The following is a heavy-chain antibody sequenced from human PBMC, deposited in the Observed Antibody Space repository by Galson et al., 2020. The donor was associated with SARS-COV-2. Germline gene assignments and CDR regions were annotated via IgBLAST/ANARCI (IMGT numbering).Heavy chain of an antibody. CDR1: GFTFSSYG. CDR3: AKDGGYSYGSDYYYYGMDV. J-gene: IGHJ6*02. CDR2: IWYDGSNN. V-gene: IGHV3-33*06. Sequence: GGSLRLSCAAYGFTFSSYGMHWVRQAPGKGLEWVAVIWYDGSNNYYADSVKGRFTISRDNSKNTLYLQMNSLRAEDTAVYYCAKDGGYSYGSDYYYYGMDVWGQGTTVTVSS. D-gene: IGHD5-18*01.